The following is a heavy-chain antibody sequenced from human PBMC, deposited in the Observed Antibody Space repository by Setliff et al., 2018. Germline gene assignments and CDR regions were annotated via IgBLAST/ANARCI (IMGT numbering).Heavy chain of an antibody. D-gene: IGHD6-19*01. V-gene: IGHV4-30-2*01. CDR2: IYHAGST. J-gene: IGHJ6*02. Sequence: SETLSLTCAVSGGSISSGDASWSWVRQPPGKGLEWIGYIYHAGSTYYNPSLKSRVTISVDTSKTQFSLKLSSVTAADTAVYYCARDRRRLVTYYYYGMDVWGQGTTVTVSS. CDR1: GGSISSGDAS. CDR3: ARDRRRLVTYYYYGMDV.